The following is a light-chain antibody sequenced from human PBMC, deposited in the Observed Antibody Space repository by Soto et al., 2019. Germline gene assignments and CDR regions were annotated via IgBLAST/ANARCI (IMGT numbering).Light chain of an antibody. Sequence: QSALTQPASVSGSPGQXITISCTGTSSDVGGYNYVSWYQQHPGKAPKLMIYDVSNRPSGVSNRFSGSKSGNTASLTISGLQAEDEADYYCSSYTSSSTPLYVFGTGTKVTVL. J-gene: IGLJ1*01. CDR2: DVS. CDR3: SSYTSSSTPLYV. CDR1: SSDVGGYNY. V-gene: IGLV2-14*01.